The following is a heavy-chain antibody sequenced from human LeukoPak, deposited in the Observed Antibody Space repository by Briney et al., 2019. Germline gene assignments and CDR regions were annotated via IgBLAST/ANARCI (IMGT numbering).Heavy chain of an antibody. CDR2: ITRGSIYT. J-gene: IGHJ6*03. CDR3: ARDPYNGSYGDDYYYYMDV. CDR1: GFTFSNYN. Sequence: PGGSLRLSCAASGFTFSNYNMNWVRQTPGRGLEWVSSITRGSIYTFYADSVKGRFTISRDNAKNSLSLQMNSLRAEDTAVYYCARDPYNGSYGDDYYYYMDVWGKGTTVTISS. V-gene: IGHV3-21*01. D-gene: IGHD1-26*01.